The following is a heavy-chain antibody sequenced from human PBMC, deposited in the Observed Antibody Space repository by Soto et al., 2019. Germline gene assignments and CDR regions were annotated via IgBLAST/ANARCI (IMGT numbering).Heavy chain of an antibody. Sequence: QAHLVQSGAEVRKPGASVKVSCQALEHTSTIYYIHWVRQARGQGLEWMGWINADSGDTTYAEDLRGRVTFTRDTSTSTFHMELSRLRLDDTAMYFCASRDYDILTGYLHIWGQGTLITVSS. D-gene: IGHD3-9*01. CDR2: INADSGDT. CDR1: EHTSTIYY. J-gene: IGHJ1*01. CDR3: ASRDYDILTGYLHI. V-gene: IGHV1-2*02.